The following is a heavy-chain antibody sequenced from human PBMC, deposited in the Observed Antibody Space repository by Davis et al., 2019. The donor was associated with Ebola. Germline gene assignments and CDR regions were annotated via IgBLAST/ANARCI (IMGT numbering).Heavy chain of an antibody. V-gene: IGHV1-69*04. CDR3: AKPPTVTREYYYYGMDV. Sequence: SVKASCKASGGTFSSYAISWVRQAPGQGLEWMGRIIPILGIANYAQKFQGRVTITADKSTSTAYMELSSLRSEDTAVYYCAKPPTVTREYYYYGMDVWGQGTTVTVPS. D-gene: IGHD4-17*01. CDR2: IIPILGIA. J-gene: IGHJ6*02. CDR1: GGTFSSYA.